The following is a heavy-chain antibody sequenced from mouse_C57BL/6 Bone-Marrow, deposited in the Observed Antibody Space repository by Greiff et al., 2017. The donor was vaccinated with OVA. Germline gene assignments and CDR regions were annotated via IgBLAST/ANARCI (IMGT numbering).Heavy chain of an antibody. CDR1: GFTFSDYG. CDR3: ARGSNWGRFDG. J-gene: IGHJ1*03. V-gene: IGHV5-17*01. Sequence: EVMLVESGGGLVKPGGSLKLSCAASGFTFSDYGMHWVRQAPEKGLEWVAYISSGSSTIYYADTVKGRFTISRDNAKNTLFLQMTSLRSEDTAMYYCARGSNWGRFDGWGTGTTVTVSS. D-gene: IGHD4-1*01. CDR2: ISSGSSTI.